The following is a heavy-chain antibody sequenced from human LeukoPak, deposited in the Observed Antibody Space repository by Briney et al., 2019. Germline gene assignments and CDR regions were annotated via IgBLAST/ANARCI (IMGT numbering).Heavy chain of an antibody. CDR3: AKPTQDDAFDI. Sequence: PGRSLRLSCAASGFTFSSYGMHRVRQAPGKGLEWVAVISYDGSNKYYADSVKGRFTISRDNSKNTLYLQMNSLRAGDTAVYYCAKPTQDDAFDIWGQGTMVTVSS. J-gene: IGHJ3*02. V-gene: IGHV3-30*18. CDR2: ISYDGSNK. CDR1: GFTFSSYG.